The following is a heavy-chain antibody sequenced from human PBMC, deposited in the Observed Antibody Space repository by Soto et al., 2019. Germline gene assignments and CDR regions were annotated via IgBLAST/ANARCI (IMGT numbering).Heavy chain of an antibody. Sequence: GESLKISCAASGFTFSSYSMNWVRQAPGKGLEWVSSISSSSSYIYYADSVKGRFTISRDNAKNSLYLQMNSLRAEDTAVYYCARGVGYGDSDAFDIWGQGTMVTVSS. CDR3: ARGVGYGDSDAFDI. CDR1: GFTFSSYS. J-gene: IGHJ3*02. V-gene: IGHV3-21*01. CDR2: ISSSSSYI. D-gene: IGHD4-17*01.